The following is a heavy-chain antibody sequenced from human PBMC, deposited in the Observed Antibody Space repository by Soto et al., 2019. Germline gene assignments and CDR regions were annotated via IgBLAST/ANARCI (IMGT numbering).Heavy chain of an antibody. CDR3: ARDRTTVTTIYSTLDY. J-gene: IGHJ4*02. D-gene: IGHD4-17*01. V-gene: IGHV1-69*08. CDR1: GGTFSSYT. Sequence: QVQLVQSGAEVKKPGSSVKVSCKASGGTFSSYTITWVRQAPGQGLEWMGRISPILGIANYAQKFQGRVTITADKSTSPAYMQLSSLRSEDTAVYYCARDRTTVTTIYSTLDYWGQRTLVTVSS. CDR2: ISPILGIA.